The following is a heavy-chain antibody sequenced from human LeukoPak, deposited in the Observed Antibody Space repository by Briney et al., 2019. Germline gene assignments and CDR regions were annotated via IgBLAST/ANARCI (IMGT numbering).Heavy chain of an antibody. J-gene: IGHJ4*02. CDR3: ARDPYYGSGSLSTDY. V-gene: IGHV1-46*01. D-gene: IGHD3-10*01. Sequence: ASVKVSCKASGYTFINYGITWVRQAPGQGLEWMGIINPSDGSTSYAQKFQGRVTMTKDTSTSTVYMELSSLRSEDTAVYYCARDPYYGSGSLSTDYWGQGTLVTVSS. CDR1: GYTFINYG. CDR2: INPSDGST.